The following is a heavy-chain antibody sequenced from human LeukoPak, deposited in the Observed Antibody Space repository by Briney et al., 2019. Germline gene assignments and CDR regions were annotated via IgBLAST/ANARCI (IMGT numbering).Heavy chain of an antibody. J-gene: IGHJ4*02. D-gene: IGHD6-13*01. CDR1: GFTFSSYE. Sequence: GGSLRLSCAASGFTFSSYEMNWVRQAPGKGLEWVSYISSSGSTIYYADSVKGRFTISRDNAKNSLYLQMSSLRAEDTAVYYCARDSSSWSLTFDYWGQGTLVTVSS. V-gene: IGHV3-48*03. CDR2: ISSSGSTI. CDR3: ARDSSSWSLTFDY.